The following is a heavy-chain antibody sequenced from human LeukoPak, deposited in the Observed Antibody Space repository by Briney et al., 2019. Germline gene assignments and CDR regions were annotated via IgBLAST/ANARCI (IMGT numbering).Heavy chain of an antibody. Sequence: ASVKVSCKASGGTFISYAISWVRQAPGQGLEWMGGIIPIFGTANYAQKFQGRVTITADESTSTAYMELSSLRSEDTAVYYCARGPYCGGDCYPDYWGQGTLVTVYS. CDR1: GGTFISYA. J-gene: IGHJ4*02. CDR3: ARGPYCGGDCYPDY. D-gene: IGHD2-21*02. V-gene: IGHV1-69*13. CDR2: IIPIFGTA.